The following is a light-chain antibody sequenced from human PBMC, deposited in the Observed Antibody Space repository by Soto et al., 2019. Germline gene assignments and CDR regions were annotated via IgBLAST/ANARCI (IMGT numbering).Light chain of an antibody. V-gene: IGKV1-33*01. CDR1: QDISNY. CDR3: NQYDNFRRANN. CDR2: DAS. J-gene: IGKJ5*01. Sequence: DLHVTHSPSSLSASLGYIVTIACQSSQDISNYLHWYQQKPGKAPKLLIYDASNLETGVPSRFSGSGSGTDFTFSISSLQPDDIATYYCNQYDNFRRANNVGQGTRMEIK.